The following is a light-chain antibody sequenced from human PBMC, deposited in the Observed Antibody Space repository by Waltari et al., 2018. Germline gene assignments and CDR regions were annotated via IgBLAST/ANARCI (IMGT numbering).Light chain of an antibody. CDR3: DSKSSSSPHV. Sequence: QSALTQPASVSGSPGQSITVSCTGTSSDIGTYNYFPWYQQHHGKASKLMIYDVSSRPSAISILFSGSKYGNTASLTISGLQAEDESDYYCDSKSSSSPHVFGTGTKVTVL. CDR2: DVS. J-gene: IGLJ1*01. CDR1: SSDIGTYNY. V-gene: IGLV2-14*03.